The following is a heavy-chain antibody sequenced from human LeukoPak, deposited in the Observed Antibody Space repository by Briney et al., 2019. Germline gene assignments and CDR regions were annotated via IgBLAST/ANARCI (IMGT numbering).Heavy chain of an antibody. CDR2: ISYDGSNK. J-gene: IGHJ4*02. Sequence: PGGSLRLSCAASGFTFSSYAMHWVRQAPGKGLEWVAVISYDGSNKYYADSVKGRFTISRDNSKNTLYLQMNSLRAEDTAVYFCAKAQYISSSFSDFWGQGTLVTVSS. D-gene: IGHD6-6*01. CDR1: GFTFSSYA. CDR3: AKAQYISSSFSDF. V-gene: IGHV3-30*04.